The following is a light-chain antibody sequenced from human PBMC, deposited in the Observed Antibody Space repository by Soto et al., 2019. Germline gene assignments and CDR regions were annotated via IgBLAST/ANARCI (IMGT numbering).Light chain of an antibody. CDR1: LSVLYSSNNKNY. V-gene: IGKV4-1*01. J-gene: IGKJ1*01. CDR2: WAS. Sequence: DIVMTQSPDSLAVSLGERATINCKSSLSVLYSSNNKNYLAWYQQKPGQPPKLLIYWASTRESGVPDRFSGSGSGTDFTLTISSLQAEDVAVYYCQQYYSPWTFGQGTKVELK. CDR3: QQYYSPWT.